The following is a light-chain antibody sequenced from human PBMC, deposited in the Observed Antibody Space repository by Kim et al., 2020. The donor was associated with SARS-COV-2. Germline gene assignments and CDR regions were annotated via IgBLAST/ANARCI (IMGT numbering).Light chain of an antibody. CDR3: CSYAGSYTLVV. Sequence: QSVTISCTGTSSDVGGYNYVSWYQQHPGKAPKLMIYDVSKRPSGVPDRFAGSKSGNTASLTISGLQAEDEADYYCCSYAGSYTLVVFGGGTQLTVL. CDR2: DVS. V-gene: IGLV2-11*01. CDR1: SSDVGGYNY. J-gene: IGLJ2*01.